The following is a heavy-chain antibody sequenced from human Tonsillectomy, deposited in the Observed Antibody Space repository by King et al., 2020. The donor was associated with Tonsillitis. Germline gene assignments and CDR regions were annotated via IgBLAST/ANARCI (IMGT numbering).Heavy chain of an antibody. J-gene: IGHJ6*02. CDR2: IRYDGSNK. CDR1: GFTFSSYG. V-gene: IGHV3-30*02. CDR3: ANPDFWSGKGMDF. Sequence: VQLVESGGGVVQPGGSLRLSCAASGFTFSSYGMHWVRQAPGKGLEWVAFIRYDGSNKYYADSVKGRFTISRDNSKNTLYLQMNSLRAEDTAVYYCANPDFWSGKGMDFWGQGTTVTVSS. D-gene: IGHD3-3*01.